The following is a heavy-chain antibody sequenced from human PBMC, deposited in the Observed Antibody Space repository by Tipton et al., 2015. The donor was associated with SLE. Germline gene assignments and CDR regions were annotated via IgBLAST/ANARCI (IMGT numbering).Heavy chain of an antibody. V-gene: IGHV3-7*03. CDR3: ARDLDYHDNSAYFDAYDV. D-gene: IGHD3-22*01. J-gene: IGHJ3*01. Sequence: SLRLSCSASGFTFSSFAMHWVRQAPGKGLEWVANIQKDGSEKNYVDSVKGRFTISRDDAQKSLYLQMNSLGADDTAMYYCARDLDYHDNSAYFDAYDVGGQGTKVSVSS. CDR1: GFTFSSFA. CDR2: IQKDGSEK.